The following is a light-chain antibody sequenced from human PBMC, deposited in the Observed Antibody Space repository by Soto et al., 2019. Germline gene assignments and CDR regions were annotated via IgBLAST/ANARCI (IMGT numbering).Light chain of an antibody. CDR1: QDIGTY. V-gene: IGKV1-8*01. CDR3: QQFYNYPRT. Sequence: FSASTGDRVSITCRATQDIGTYLAWYQQIPGKAPKLLIYDASTLQTGVPSRFSGSGSGTDFTLTISYLQSEDFGTYYCQQFYNYPRTFGQGTKVDIK. CDR2: DAS. J-gene: IGKJ1*01.